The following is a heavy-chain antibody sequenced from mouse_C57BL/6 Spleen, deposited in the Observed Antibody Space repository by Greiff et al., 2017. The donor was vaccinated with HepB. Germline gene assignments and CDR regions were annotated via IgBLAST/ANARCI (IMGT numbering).Heavy chain of an antibody. D-gene: IGHD1-1*01. CDR3: AIHEDVKSPYYYGSGHGFAY. J-gene: IGHJ3*01. CDR2: FYPGSGSI. V-gene: IGHV1-62-2*01. CDR1: GYTFTEYT. Sequence: VQLQQSGAELVKPGASVKLSCKASGYTFTEYTIHWVKQRSGQGLEWIGWFYPGSGSIKYNEKFKDKATLTADKSSSTVYMELSRLTSEDSAVYFCAIHEDVKSPYYYGSGHGFAYWGQGTLVTVSA.